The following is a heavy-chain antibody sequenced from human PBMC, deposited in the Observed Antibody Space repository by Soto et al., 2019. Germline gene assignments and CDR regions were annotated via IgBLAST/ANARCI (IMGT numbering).Heavy chain of an antibody. V-gene: IGHV4-59*08. CDR3: ARRLYYDSSGFEGGGMDV. CDR1: GGSIRSYY. D-gene: IGHD3-22*01. CDR2: LYNSGST. J-gene: IGHJ6*02. Sequence: TSETLSLTCTVSGGSIRSYYWSWIRQAPGKGLEWIGYLYNSGSTVYNPSLKSRVTISVDTSKNQFSLKLSSVTAADTAVYYCARRLYYDSSGFEGGGMDVWGQGTTVTVSS.